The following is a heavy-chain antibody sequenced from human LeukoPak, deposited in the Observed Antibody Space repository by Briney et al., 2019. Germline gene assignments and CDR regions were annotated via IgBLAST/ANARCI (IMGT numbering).Heavy chain of an antibody. V-gene: IGHV4-34*01. CDR1: GGSFSGYY. CDR3: AGLFGVVIHYSSLEDV. D-gene: IGHD3-3*01. J-gene: IGHJ6*02. Sequence: PSETLSLTCAVYGGSFSGYYWSWIRQPPGKGLEWIGEINHSGSTNYNPSLKSRVTISVDTSKNQFSLKLSSVTAADTAVYYCAGLFGVVIHYSSLEDVWGQGTTVTVSS. CDR2: INHSGST.